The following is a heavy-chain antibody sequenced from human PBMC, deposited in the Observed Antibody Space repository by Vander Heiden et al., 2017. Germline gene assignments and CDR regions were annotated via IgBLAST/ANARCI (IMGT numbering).Heavy chain of an antibody. Sequence: EVQLLESGGGLVQPGGSLRLSCAASGFTFTSYAMNWVRQTPGKGLEWVSGISGSGGRTYDADSVKGRFTLSRDNSKNTLYLQMNSLRAEDSALYYCAKISYGSGSYPDYWGQGVLVTVSS. J-gene: IGHJ4*02. CDR3: AKISYGSGSYPDY. CDR2: ISGSGGRT. CDR1: GFTFTSYA. D-gene: IGHD3-10*01. V-gene: IGHV3-23*01.